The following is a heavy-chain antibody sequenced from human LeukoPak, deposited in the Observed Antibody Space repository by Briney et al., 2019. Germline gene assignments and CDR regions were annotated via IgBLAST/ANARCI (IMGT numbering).Heavy chain of an antibody. V-gene: IGHV4-34*01. CDR2: INHSGST. CDR1: GGSFSGYY. J-gene: IGHJ6*02. CDR3: ARGYPRVAAAERYYYYYGMDV. Sequence: SETLSLTCAVYGGSFSGYYWSWIRQPPGKGLEWIGEINHSGSTNYNPSLKSRVTISVDTSKNQFSLKLSSVTAADTAVYYCARGYPRVAAAERYYYYYGMDVWGQGTTVTVSS. D-gene: IGHD6-13*01.